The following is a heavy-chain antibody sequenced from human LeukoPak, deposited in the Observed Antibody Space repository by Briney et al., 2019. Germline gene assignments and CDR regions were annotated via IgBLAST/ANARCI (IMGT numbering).Heavy chain of an antibody. Sequence: SSSSTIYYADSVRGRLTISRDNANNSLYLQMNSLRVEDTAVYYCARVRLGESSIADYWGQGTLVTVSS. D-gene: IGHD3-16*01. CDR2: SSSSTI. V-gene: IGHV3-48*01. CDR3: ARVRLGESSIADY. J-gene: IGHJ4*02.